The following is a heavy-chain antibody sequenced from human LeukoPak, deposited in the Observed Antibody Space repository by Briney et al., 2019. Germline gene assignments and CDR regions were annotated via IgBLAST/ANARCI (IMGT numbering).Heavy chain of an antibody. CDR3: AAAPQVPAGALHYYYGMDV. CDR1: GFTFTSSA. Sequence: SVKVSCKASGFTFTSSAMQWVRQARGQRLEWIGWIVVGSGNTNYAQKFQERVTITRDMSTSTAYMELSSLRSEDTAVYYCAAAPQVPAGALHYYYGMDVWGQGTTVTVSS. J-gene: IGHJ6*02. D-gene: IGHD6-19*01. CDR2: IVVGSGNT. V-gene: IGHV1-58*02.